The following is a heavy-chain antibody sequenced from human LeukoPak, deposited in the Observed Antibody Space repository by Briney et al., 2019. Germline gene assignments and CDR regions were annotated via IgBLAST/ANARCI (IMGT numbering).Heavy chain of an antibody. CDR3: ARLGRAAQAPDVDY. Sequence: PGGSLRLSCAASGFTFSSFWMSWVRQAPGKGLEWVANIKHDGSEKYYVDSVKGRFTISRDNAKNSLDLQMNSLRGEDTAVYHCARLGRAAQAPDVDYWGQGTLVTVSS. V-gene: IGHV3-7*01. CDR1: GFTFSSFW. J-gene: IGHJ4*02. D-gene: IGHD2-15*01. CDR2: IKHDGSEK.